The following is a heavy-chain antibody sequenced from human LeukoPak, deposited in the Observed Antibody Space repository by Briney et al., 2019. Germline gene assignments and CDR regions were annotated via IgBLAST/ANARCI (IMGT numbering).Heavy chain of an antibody. CDR3: ARGRAAKGFWSGYTDY. V-gene: IGHV4-4*07. CDR1: GGSISSFY. J-gene: IGHJ4*02. D-gene: IGHD3-3*01. CDR2: IYTSGST. Sequence: SETLSLTCTVSGGSISSFYWSWIRQPAGKGLEWIGRIYTSGSTDYNPSLKSRVTMSVDTSKNQFSLKLSSVTAADTAVYYCARGRAAKGFWSGYTDYWGQGTLVTVSS.